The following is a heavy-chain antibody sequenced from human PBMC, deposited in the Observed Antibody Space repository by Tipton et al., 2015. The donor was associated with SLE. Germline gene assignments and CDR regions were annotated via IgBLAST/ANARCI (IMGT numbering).Heavy chain of an antibody. D-gene: IGHD1-14*01. J-gene: IGHJ6*02. V-gene: IGHV4-59*11. CDR2: IYYSGST. Sequence: TLSLTCTVSGGSISSHYWSWIRQPPGKGLEWIGYIYYSGSTNYTPPLKSRVTMSVDTSKNPFSLKLSSVTAADTAVYYCATRTKRGMDVWGQGTTVTVSS. CDR3: ATRTKRGMDV. CDR1: GGSISSHY.